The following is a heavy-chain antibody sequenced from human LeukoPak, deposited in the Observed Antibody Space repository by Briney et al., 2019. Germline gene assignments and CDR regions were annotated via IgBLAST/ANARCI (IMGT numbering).Heavy chain of an antibody. CDR1: GYTFTSYY. CDR2: INPSGGST. D-gene: IGHD6-19*01. CDR3: ARDRGYSSGWYGDNYYYYYMDV. J-gene: IGHJ6*03. Sequence: ASVKVSCKASGYTFTSYYMHWVRQAPGQGLEWMGIINPSGGSTSYAQKFQGRVTMTRDTSTSTVYMGLSSLRSEDTAVYYCARDRGYSSGWYGDNYYYYYMDVWGKGTTVTVSS. V-gene: IGHV1-46*01.